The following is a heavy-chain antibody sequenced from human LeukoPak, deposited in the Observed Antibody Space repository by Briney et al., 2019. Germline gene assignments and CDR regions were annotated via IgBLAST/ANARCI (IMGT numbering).Heavy chain of an antibody. Sequence: PGGSLRLSCAASGFIFSSYWMTWVRQAPGKGLEWVANIKQAGSENSYVDSVKGRFTISRDNAKNSLYLQINSLRAEDTAVYYCTRKGMVVTPFDYWGQGTLVTVSS. J-gene: IGHJ4*02. CDR2: IKQAGSEN. D-gene: IGHD4-23*01. CDR3: TRKGMVVTPFDY. V-gene: IGHV3-7*01. CDR1: GFIFSSYW.